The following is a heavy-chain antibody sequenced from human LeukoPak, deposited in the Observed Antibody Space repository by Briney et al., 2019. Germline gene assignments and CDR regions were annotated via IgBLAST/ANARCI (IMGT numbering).Heavy chain of an antibody. Sequence: TGGSLRLSCAASGFTFSSYWMSWVRQAPGKGLEWVANIKQDGSEKYYVDSVKGRFTISRDNAKNSLYLQMNSLRAEDTAVYYCARAYDYVWGSYRYPDYWGQGTLVTVSS. CDR3: ARAYDYVWGSYRYPDY. V-gene: IGHV3-7*01. D-gene: IGHD3-16*02. J-gene: IGHJ4*02. CDR1: GFTFSSYW. CDR2: IKQDGSEK.